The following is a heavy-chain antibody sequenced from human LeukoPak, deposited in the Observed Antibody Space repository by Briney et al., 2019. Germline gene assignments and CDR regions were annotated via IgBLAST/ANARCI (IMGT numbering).Heavy chain of an antibody. CDR3: ARGAGGSSWYLNYYYYYYMDV. Sequence: GGSLRLSCAASGFTFSSYWMSWVRQAPGKGLEWVANIKKDGSEKYYVDSVKGRFTISRDNAKTSLYLQMNSLRAEDTAVYYCARGAGGSSWYLNYYYYYYMDVWGKGTTVTISS. CDR2: IKKDGSEK. V-gene: IGHV3-7*01. J-gene: IGHJ6*03. CDR1: GFTFSSYW. D-gene: IGHD6-13*01.